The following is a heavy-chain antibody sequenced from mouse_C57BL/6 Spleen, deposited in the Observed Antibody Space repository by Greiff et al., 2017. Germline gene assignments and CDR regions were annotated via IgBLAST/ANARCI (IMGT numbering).Heavy chain of an antibody. CDR1: GFTFNTYA. D-gene: IGHD1-1*01. J-gene: IGHJ2*01. CDR3: VIEYYDSSHFDY. CDR2: IRRKSSNYAS. Sequence: EVQLVESGGGLVQPKGSLKLSCAASGFTFNTYAMHWVRQAPGKGLEWVARIRRKSSNYASYYADSVKDRFTISRDDSKSMLYLQMNDLKTEDTAMYYCVIEYYDSSHFDYWGQGTTLTVSS. V-gene: IGHV10-3*01.